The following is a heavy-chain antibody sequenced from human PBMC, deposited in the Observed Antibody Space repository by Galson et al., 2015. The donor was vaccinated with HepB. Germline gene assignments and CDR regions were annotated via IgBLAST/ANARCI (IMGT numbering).Heavy chain of an antibody. Sequence: SLRLSCAASGFTFSSCSMNWVRQAPGKGLEWVSYISSSSSTIYYADSVKGRFTISRDNAKNSLYLQMNSLRAEDTAVYYCAREGYYYDSSGYCFDYWGQGTLVTVSS. D-gene: IGHD3-22*01. CDR2: ISSSSSTI. CDR1: GFTFSSCS. J-gene: IGHJ4*02. CDR3: AREGYYYDSSGYCFDY. V-gene: IGHV3-48*01.